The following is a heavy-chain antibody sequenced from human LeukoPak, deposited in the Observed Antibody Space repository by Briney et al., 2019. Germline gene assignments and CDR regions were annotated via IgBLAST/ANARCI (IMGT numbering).Heavy chain of an antibody. J-gene: IGHJ4*02. V-gene: IGHV3-30*04. D-gene: IGHD1-26*01. CDR3: AKARGWELLAPFDY. Sequence: SGRSLRLSCAASGFTFRTSAMYWVRQAPGKGLEWVAVISYDENNDYYADSVKGRFTISRDNSKDTVDLQMNSLRLEDTAVYYCAKARGWELLAPFDYWGQGTLVTVSS. CDR2: ISYDENND. CDR1: GFTFRTSA.